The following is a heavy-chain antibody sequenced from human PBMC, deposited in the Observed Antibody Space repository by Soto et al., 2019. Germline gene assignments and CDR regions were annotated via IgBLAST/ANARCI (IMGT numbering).Heavy chain of an antibody. V-gene: IGHV1-3*01. CDR1: GYTFTSYA. Sequence: ASVKVSCKASGYTFTSYAMHWVRQAPGQRLEWMGWINAGNGNTKYSQKFQGRVTITRDTSASTAYMELSSLGSEDTAVYYCASLRHSPSYYYYYGMDVWGQGTTVTVSS. CDR2: INAGNGNT. J-gene: IGHJ6*02. CDR3: ASLRHSPSYYYYYGMDV. D-gene: IGHD5-18*01.